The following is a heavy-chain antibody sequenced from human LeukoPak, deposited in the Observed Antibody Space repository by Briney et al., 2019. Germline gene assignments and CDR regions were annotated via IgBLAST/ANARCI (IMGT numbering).Heavy chain of an antibody. V-gene: IGHV3-23*01. D-gene: IGHD3-22*01. CDR2: ITSGGSK. CDR3: AKLPESSGYQYFDY. CDR1: GLTFSSYT. Sequence: GGSLRLSCAASGLTFSSYTMTWVRQAPGKGLEWVSGITSGGSKYYADSVKGRFTISRDNSKNSLYLQMNSLRAEDTAVYYCAKLPESSGYQYFDYWGQGTLVTVSS. J-gene: IGHJ4*02.